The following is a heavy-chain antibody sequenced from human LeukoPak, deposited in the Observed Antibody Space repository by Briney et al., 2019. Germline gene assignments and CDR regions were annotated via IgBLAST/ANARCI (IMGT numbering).Heavy chain of an antibody. Sequence: KASETLSLTCTVSGGSISSSSYYWGWIRQPPGKGLEWIGEINHSGSTNYNPSLKSRVTISVDTSKNQFSLKLSSVTAADTAVYYCARKRPSSRIAARPGYYYYMDVWGKGTTVTVSS. CDR1: GGSISSSSYY. CDR3: ARKRPSSRIAARPGYYYYMDV. CDR2: INHSGST. V-gene: IGHV4-39*07. J-gene: IGHJ6*03. D-gene: IGHD6-6*01.